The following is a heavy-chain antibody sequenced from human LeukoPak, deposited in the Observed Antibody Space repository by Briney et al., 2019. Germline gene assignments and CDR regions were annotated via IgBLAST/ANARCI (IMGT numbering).Heavy chain of an antibody. CDR1: GFTFSSFW. CDR2: INLDGRGT. D-gene: IGHD1-1*01. J-gene: IGHJ4*02. V-gene: IGHV3-74*01. Sequence: PGGSLRLSCSASGFTFSSFWMHWVRHAPGKGLVWVSRINLDGRGTTYADSVKGRFTISRDNAKNTLYLQMNSLRAEDTAMYYCARDERGNWNDTPRYWGQGTLVTVSS. CDR3: ARDERGNWNDTPRY.